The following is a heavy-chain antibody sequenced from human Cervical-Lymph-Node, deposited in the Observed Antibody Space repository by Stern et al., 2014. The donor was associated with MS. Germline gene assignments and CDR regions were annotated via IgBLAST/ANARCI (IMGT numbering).Heavy chain of an antibody. D-gene: IGHD4-23*01. Sequence: VHLVESGAEVRQPGSSVKVSCKASGATFSTNAISWVRQAPGQGLEWMGGIVPIFDKANYAQSFRGRVTISADESTSTAYLELSSLRSDDTAVYYCAREHHGGNFESWGQGTLVIVSS. V-gene: IGHV1-69*01. CDR3: AREHHGGNFES. J-gene: IGHJ4*02. CDR2: IVPIFDKA. CDR1: GATFSTNA.